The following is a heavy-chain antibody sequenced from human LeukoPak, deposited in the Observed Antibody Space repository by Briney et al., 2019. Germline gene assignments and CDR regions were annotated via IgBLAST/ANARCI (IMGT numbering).Heavy chain of an antibody. D-gene: IGHD3-3*01. Sequence: GGSLRLSCAASGFTFSSHSMNWVRQAPGKGLEWVAVISYDGSNKYYADSVKGRFTISRDNSKNTLYLQMNSLRAEDTAVYYCARERDDFWSGYWARVNYYYGMDVWGQGTTVTVSS. CDR3: ARERDDFWSGYWARVNYYYGMDV. J-gene: IGHJ6*02. CDR1: GFTFSSHS. CDR2: ISYDGSNK. V-gene: IGHV3-30*03.